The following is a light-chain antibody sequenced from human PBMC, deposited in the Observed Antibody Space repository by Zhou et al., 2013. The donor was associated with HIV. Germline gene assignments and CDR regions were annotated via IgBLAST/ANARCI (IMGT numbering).Light chain of an antibody. CDR2: KAS. Sequence: DIQMTQSPSTVSASVGDRVTITCRASHSISSWLAWYQQKPGKAPKVLIYKASTLESGVPSRFSGSGSETEFTLTINSLQPDDFATYYCQQYHDYPYTFGQGTKVEIK. J-gene: IGKJ2*01. V-gene: IGKV1-5*03. CDR3: QQYHDYPYT. CDR1: HSISSW.